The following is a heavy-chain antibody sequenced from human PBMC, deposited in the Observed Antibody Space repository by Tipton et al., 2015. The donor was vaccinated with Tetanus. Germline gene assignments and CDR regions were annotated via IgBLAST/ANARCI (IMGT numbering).Heavy chain of an antibody. CDR2: IYESGDT. J-gene: IGHJ5*02. Sequence: TLSLTCTVSGGSIRGGTFYWGWIRQPPGKGLEWIGSIYESGDTYYIPSLKSRVTISVDTSKNQFSLNLTSVTAADTAIYYCARGGDNLTFQRPTGRWFDPWGHGTLVTVSS. D-gene: IGHD1-1*01. CDR3: ARGGDNLTFQRPTGRWFDP. V-gene: IGHV4-39*07. CDR1: GGSIRGGTFY.